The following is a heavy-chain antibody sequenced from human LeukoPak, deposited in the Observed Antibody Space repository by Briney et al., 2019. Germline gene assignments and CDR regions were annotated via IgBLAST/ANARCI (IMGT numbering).Heavy chain of an antibody. CDR3: ARDWRNKYSNSWSRGEWYFDL. D-gene: IGHD6-13*01. Sequence: GGSLRLSCAASGFTFSSSWMSWVRQAPGKGLEWVSSISSSSSYIYYADSVKGRFSISRDNARNSLYLQMNSLTAEDTAVYYCARDWRNKYSNSWSRGEWYFDLWGRGTLVTVSS. J-gene: IGHJ2*01. CDR1: GFTFSSSW. CDR2: ISSSSSYI. V-gene: IGHV3-21*01.